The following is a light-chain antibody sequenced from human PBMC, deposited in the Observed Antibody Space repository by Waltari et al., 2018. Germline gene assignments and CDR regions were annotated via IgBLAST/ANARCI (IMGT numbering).Light chain of an antibody. Sequence: QSALTQPPSASGSPGQSVTTSCTGITSAGGGFTYVSWYQHHPGKAPKLIIYEVAKRPSGFSDRFSGSKSGNTASLTVSGLQAEDEADYYCYSYAGSNTLVFGGGTKLTVL. CDR3: YSYAGSNTLV. V-gene: IGLV2-8*01. CDR1: TSAGGGFTY. J-gene: IGLJ2*01. CDR2: EVA.